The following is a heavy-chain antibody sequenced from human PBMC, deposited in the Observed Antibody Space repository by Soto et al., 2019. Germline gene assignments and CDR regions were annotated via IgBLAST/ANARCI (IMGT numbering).Heavy chain of an antibody. J-gene: IGHJ6*03. CDR1: GGSLSGYF. CDR2: INHSGST. D-gene: IGHD3-3*01. Sequence: QVHLEQWGAGLSKPSETLSLTCAVYGGSLSGYFWSWVRQSPGKGLEWIGEINHSGSTNYNPSLKSRVIISADTSKHQFSLRLSSVTAADSGIYYCASYHYFDFWIGSRHYMDAWGRGTTVTVSS. CDR3: ASYHYFDFWIGSRHYMDA. V-gene: IGHV4-34*01.